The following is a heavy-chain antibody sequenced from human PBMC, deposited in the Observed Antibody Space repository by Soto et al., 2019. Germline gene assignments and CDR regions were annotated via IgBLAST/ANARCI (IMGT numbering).Heavy chain of an antibody. V-gene: IGHV4-39*01. J-gene: IGHJ4*02. CDR1: GGSISNNNYY. CDR3: ARSPLNY. Sequence: PSETLSLTCTVPGGSISNNNYYWGWIRQPPGKRLEWIGSIYYSGSTYYKQSLKSRVTISVDRSKNQFSLKLSSVTAADTALYYCARSPLNYWGQGTLVTVSA. CDR2: IYYSGST.